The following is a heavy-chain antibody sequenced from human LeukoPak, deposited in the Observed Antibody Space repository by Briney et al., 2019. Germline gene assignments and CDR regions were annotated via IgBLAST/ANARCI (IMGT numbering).Heavy chain of an antibody. D-gene: IGHD3-10*01. V-gene: IGHV3-48*03. CDR3: ARGGTMVRGAYMDV. J-gene: IGHJ6*03. Sequence: GGSLRLSCAASGFTFSSDEMNGVRQAPGKGLEWVSYISSSGSTIYYADSVKGRFTISRDNAKNSLYLQMNSLRAEDTAVYYCARGGTMVRGAYMDVWGKGTTVTISS. CDR2: ISSSGSTI. CDR1: GFTFSSDE.